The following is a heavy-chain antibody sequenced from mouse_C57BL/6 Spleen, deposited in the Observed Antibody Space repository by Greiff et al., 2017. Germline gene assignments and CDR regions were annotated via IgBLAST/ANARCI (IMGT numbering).Heavy chain of an antibody. V-gene: IGHV1-64*01. Sequence: QVQLQQSGAELVKPGASVKLSCKASGYTFTSYWMHWVKQRPGQGLEWIGMIHPNSGSTNYNEKFKSKATLTVDKSSSTAYMQLSSLTSEDSAVYYCARGMITTRYYFDYWGQGTTLTVSS. CDR1: GYTFTSYW. D-gene: IGHD2-4*01. J-gene: IGHJ2*01. CDR3: ARGMITTRYYFDY. CDR2: IHPNSGST.